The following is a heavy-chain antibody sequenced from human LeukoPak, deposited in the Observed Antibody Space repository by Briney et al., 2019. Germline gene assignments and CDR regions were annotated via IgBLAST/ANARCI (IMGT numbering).Heavy chain of an antibody. CDR3: AKRRGGAFDY. Sequence: GGSLRLSCAASGFTLSSYGMSWVRQAPGEGLDWVSAISGSESNTYYADSVKGRFTISRDNSKNTLYLQMNSLRAEDTAKYYCAKRRGGAFDYWGQGILVTVSS. J-gene: IGHJ4*02. CDR2: ISGSESNT. V-gene: IGHV3-23*01. CDR1: GFTLSSYG. D-gene: IGHD3-10*01.